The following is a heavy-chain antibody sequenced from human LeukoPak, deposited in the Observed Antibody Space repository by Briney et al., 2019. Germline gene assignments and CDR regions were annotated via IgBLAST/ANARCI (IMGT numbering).Heavy chain of an antibody. J-gene: IGHJ3*02. CDR1: GFTFSSYG. V-gene: IGHV3-23*01. CDR2: ISGSGGST. CDR3: AKDVLYYYDSSGYFLPDAFDI. D-gene: IGHD3-22*01. Sequence: PGGSLRLSCAASGFTFSSYGMSWVRQAPGKGLEWVSAISGSGGSTYYADSVKGRFTISRDNSKNTLYLQMNSLRAEDTAVYHCAKDVLYYYDSSGYFLPDAFDIWGQGTMVTVSS.